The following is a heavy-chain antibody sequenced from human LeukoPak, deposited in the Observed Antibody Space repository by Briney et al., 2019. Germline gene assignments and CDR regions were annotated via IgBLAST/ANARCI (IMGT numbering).Heavy chain of an antibody. J-gene: IGHJ6*03. CDR3: ARALGSDSSGYYESYYMDV. CDR2: IYSGGST. D-gene: IGHD3-22*01. CDR1: GFTVSGNY. Sequence: GGSLRLSCAASGFTVSGNYMSWVRQAPGKGLEWVSVIYSGGSTYYADSVKGRFTISRDNSKNTLYLQMNSLRAEDTAVYYCARALGSDSSGYYESYYMDVWGKGTTVTVSS. V-gene: IGHV3-53*01.